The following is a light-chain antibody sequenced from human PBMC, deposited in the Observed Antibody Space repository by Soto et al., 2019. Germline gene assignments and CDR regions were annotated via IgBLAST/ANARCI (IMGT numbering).Light chain of an antibody. Sequence: QSALTQPPSASGSPGQSVTISCTGTSSDVGGYNFVSWYQQHPGKAPKLMIYEVSERPSGVPDRFSGSKSGNTASLTVSGLQADDEADYCCSSYAGRNIVVFGGGTKLTVL. CDR1: SSDVGGYNF. V-gene: IGLV2-8*01. CDR3: SSYAGRNIVV. CDR2: EVS. J-gene: IGLJ2*01.